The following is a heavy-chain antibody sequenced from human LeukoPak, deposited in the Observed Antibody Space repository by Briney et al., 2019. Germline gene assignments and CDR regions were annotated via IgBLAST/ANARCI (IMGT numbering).Heavy chain of an antibody. CDR1: GFTFSSYS. J-gene: IGHJ4*02. CDR2: ISSSSSYI. D-gene: IGHD1-26*01. V-gene: IGHV3-21*01. Sequence: PGGSLRLSCAASGFTFSSYSMNWVRQAPGKGLEWVSSISSSSSYIYYADSVKGRLTISRDNAKNSLYLQMNSLRAEDTAVYYCASYPYSGSYLFDYWGQGTLVTVSS. CDR3: ASYPYSGSYLFDY.